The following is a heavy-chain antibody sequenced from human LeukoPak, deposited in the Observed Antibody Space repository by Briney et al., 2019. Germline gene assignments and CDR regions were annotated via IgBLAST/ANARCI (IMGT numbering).Heavy chain of an antibody. V-gene: IGHV3-30*03. CDR1: GFTFSSYY. CDR3: ARGRFSSWPYYFDY. Sequence: GGSLRLSCAASGFTFSSYYMSWVRQAPGKGLEWVAVISYDGSNKYYADSVKGRFTISRDNSKNTLYLQMNSLRAEDTAVYYCARGRFSSWPYYFDYWGQGTLVTVSS. D-gene: IGHD6-13*01. CDR2: ISYDGSNK. J-gene: IGHJ4*02.